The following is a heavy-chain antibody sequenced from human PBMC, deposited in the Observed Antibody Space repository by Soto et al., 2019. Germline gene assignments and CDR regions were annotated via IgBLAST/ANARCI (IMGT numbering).Heavy chain of an antibody. D-gene: IGHD6-6*01. CDR3: AKDMSHSSSRLAGAFDI. CDR2: ISWNSGSI. V-gene: IGHV3-9*01. Sequence: EVQLVESGGGLVQPGRSLRLSCAASGFTFDDYAMHWVRQAPGKGLEWVLVISWNSGSIGYADSVKGRLTICRDNAKNSLYLQMNSLRAEDTALYYCAKDMSHSSSRLAGAFDIWGQGTMVTVSS. CDR1: GFTFDDYA. J-gene: IGHJ3*02.